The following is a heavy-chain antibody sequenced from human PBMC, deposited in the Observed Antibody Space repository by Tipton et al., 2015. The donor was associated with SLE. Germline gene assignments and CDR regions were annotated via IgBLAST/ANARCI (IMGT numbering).Heavy chain of an antibody. D-gene: IGHD4-17*01. CDR2: ISPYTGNT. CDR3: ARDRQGDYVPHYFDY. J-gene: IGHJ4*02. CDR1: GYTFTSYY. Sequence: QLVQSGAEVKKPGASVKVSCKASGYTFTSYYMHWVRQAPGQGLEWMGWISPYTGNTNYAQKLQGRLTMTTDTSTSTAFMEVRNQRSDDTAVYYCARDRQGDYVPHYFDYWGQGTLVTVSS. V-gene: IGHV1-18*04.